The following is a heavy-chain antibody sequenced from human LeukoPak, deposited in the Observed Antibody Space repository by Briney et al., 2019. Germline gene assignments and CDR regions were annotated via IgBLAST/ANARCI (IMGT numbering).Heavy chain of an antibody. CDR2: IWYDGSKK. CDR3: ARQNTPHGNFDY. J-gene: IGHJ4*02. D-gene: IGHD1-26*01. Sequence: GGSLRLSCAASGFSFSSYGMHWVRQAPGKGLEWVAVIWYDGSKKYYADSVKGRFIISRENAKKSLFLQMNSLRAEDTAVYYCARQNTPHGNFDYWGQGTLVTVSS. CDR1: GFSFSSYG. V-gene: IGHV3-33*01.